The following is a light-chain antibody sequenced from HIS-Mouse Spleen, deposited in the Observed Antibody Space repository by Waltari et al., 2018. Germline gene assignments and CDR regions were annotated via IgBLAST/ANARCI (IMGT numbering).Light chain of an antibody. V-gene: IGKV4-1*01. CDR3: QQYYSTPYT. J-gene: IGKJ2*01. Sequence: DIVMTQSPDSLAVSRGERAPIHCKSSQSVLYSSKNKNYLAWYQQKPGQPPKLLIYWASTRESGVPDRFSGSGSGTDFTLTISSLQAEDVAVYYCQQYYSTPYTFGQGTKLEIK. CDR2: WAS. CDR1: QSVLYSSKNKNY.